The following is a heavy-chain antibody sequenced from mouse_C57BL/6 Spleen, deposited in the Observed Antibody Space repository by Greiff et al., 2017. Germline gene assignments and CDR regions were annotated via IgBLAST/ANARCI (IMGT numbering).Heavy chain of an antibody. CDR1: GYTFTDYY. V-gene: IGHV1-19*01. Sequence: VQLKESGPVLVKPGASVKMSCKASGYTFTDYYMNWVKQSHGKSLEWIGVINPYNGGTSYNQKFKGKATLTVDKSSSTAYMELNSLTSEDSAVYYCARRDYDDLYYAMDYWGQGTSVTVSS. CDR3: ARRDYDDLYYAMDY. CDR2: INPYNGGT. D-gene: IGHD2-4*01. J-gene: IGHJ4*01.